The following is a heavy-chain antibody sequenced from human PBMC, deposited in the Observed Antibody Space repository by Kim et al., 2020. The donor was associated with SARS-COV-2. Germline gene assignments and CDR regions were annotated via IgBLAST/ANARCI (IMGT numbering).Heavy chain of an antibody. CDR3: ARSYFAYGLVVAPGMDV. CDR2: INHSGST. D-gene: IGHD3-22*01. Sequence: SETLSLTCAVYGGSFSGYYWSWIRQPPGKGLEWIGEINHSGSTNYNPSLKSRVTISVDTSKNQFSLKLSSVTAADTAVYYCARSYFAYGLVVAPGMDVWGQGTTVTVSS. CDR1: GGSFSGYY. J-gene: IGHJ6*02. V-gene: IGHV4-34*01.